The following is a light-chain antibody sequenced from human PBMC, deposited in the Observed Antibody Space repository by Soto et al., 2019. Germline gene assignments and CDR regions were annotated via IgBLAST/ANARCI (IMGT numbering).Light chain of an antibody. CDR1: QTINSY. J-gene: IGKJ3*01. V-gene: IGKV1-39*01. CDR3: QHGGA. CDR2: NSS. Sequence: IQMTQSQSSLSASVGDRVTITCRTSQTINSYLHWYQQKPGKAPKLLIYNSSNLQSGVPSRFSGSGSGTDFTLTISTLQPEDFATYYCQHGGAFGPGTKVDIK.